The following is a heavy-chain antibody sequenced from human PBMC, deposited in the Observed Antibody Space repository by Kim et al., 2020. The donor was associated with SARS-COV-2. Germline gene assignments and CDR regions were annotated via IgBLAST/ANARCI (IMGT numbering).Heavy chain of an antibody. CDR2: IYPSGST. D-gene: IGHD4-17*01. V-gene: IGHV4-61*02. Sequence: SETLSLTCTVSDGSISSGTYYWRWIRQPAGKGLEWIGRIYPSGSTNYNPSLKSRVTISIDTSKNQFSLKLRSVTAADTAVYYCAGGDYGDYGGWFDPWGQGTLVTVSS. CDR3: AGGDYGDYGGWFDP. J-gene: IGHJ5*02. CDR1: DGSISSGTYY.